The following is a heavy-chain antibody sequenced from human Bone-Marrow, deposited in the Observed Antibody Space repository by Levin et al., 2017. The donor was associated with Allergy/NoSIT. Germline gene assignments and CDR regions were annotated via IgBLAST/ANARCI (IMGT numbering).Heavy chain of an antibody. CDR2: IYSRGNT. CDR3: ARKTDPNLYPGDF. Sequence: PGESLKISCAASGFTVSNNYMTWVRQAPGKGLEWVSLIYSRGNTQYADSVKGRFTISRDNSKNTLYLQMNSLRAEDTAVYYCARKTDPNLYPGDFWGQGTLVTVSS. CDR1: GFTVSNNY. J-gene: IGHJ4*02. V-gene: IGHV3-66*01. D-gene: IGHD3-10*02.